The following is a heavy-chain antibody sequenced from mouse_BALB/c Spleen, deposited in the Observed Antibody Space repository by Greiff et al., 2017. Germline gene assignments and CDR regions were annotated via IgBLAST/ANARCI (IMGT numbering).Heavy chain of an antibody. CDR3: ARNWGYGLLYVFDY. CDR1: GFSLSRYS. D-gene: IGHD2-3*01. Sequence: VMLVESGPGLVAPSQSLSITCTVSGFSLSRYSVHWVRQPPGKGLEWLGMIWGGGSTDYNSALKSRLSISKDNSKSQVFLKMNSLQTDDTAMYYCARNWGYGLLYVFDYWGQGTTLTVSS. J-gene: IGHJ2*01. V-gene: IGHV2-6-4*01. CDR2: IWGGGST.